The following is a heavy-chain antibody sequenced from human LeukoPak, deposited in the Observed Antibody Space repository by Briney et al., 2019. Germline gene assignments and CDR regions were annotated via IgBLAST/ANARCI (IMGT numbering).Heavy chain of an antibody. J-gene: IGHJ6*03. CDR3: ARDHWGIVENGYDYFYYDMDV. CDR1: GDTFHNYA. Sequence: ASVTVSYKVSGDTFHNYAFSWLRQAPGQGREWMEGIIPIYGTPNYAQKFQGRVTITTDESTSTAYLELSSLRSEDTAVYYCARDHWGIVENGYDYFYYDMDVWGKGTTVTVS. V-gene: IGHV1-69*05. D-gene: IGHD7-27*01. CDR2: IIPIYGTP.